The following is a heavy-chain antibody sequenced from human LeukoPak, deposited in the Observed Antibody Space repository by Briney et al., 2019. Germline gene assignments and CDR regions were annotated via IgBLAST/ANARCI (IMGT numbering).Heavy chain of an antibody. CDR1: GFTVITND. J-gene: IGHJ4*02. V-gene: IGHV3-53*01. Sequence: GGSLRLSCAASGFTVITNDMTWVRQAPGKGREWVSVLYSDGNTKYADSVQGRFTISRDNSKNTLYLEMNSLSPDDTAVYYCARGVEPLAANTLAYWGQGTLVTVSS. CDR3: ARGVEPLAANTLAY. CDR2: LYSDGNT. D-gene: IGHD1-14*01.